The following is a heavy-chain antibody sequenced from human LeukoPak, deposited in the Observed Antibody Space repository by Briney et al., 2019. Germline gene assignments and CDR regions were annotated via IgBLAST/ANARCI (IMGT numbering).Heavy chain of an antibody. D-gene: IGHD3-22*01. CDR2: MSPSGSS. CDR1: GGSFSDYY. Sequence: PSETLSLTCAVYGGSFSDYYWTWIRQTPGKGLEWIGEMSPSGSSNYNPSLKSRVTISVDTSKNQFSLKLRSGTAADTAVYYCARGRQDVNMILVVMAGVSYYLDVWSKGTTVTVS. J-gene: IGHJ6*03. CDR3: ARGRQDVNMILVVMAGVSYYLDV. V-gene: IGHV4-34*01.